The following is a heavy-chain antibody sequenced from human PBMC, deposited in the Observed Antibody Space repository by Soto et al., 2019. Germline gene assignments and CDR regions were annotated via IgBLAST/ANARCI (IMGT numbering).Heavy chain of an antibody. CDR3: ARDGSTVTTNYHYAMDV. D-gene: IGHD4-17*01. J-gene: IGHJ6*02. Sequence: GGSLRLSCAASGFTFSTYHMNWVRQAPGKGLEWVSYIHSGGSTIYYADSVKGRFTISRDNAKNSLYLQMNSLRAEDTAVYYCARDGSTVTTNYHYAMDVWGQGTTVTVSS. CDR1: GFTFSTYH. CDR2: IHSGGSTI. V-gene: IGHV3-48*03.